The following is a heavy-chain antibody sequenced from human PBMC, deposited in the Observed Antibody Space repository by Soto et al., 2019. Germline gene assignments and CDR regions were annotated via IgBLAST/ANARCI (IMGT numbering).Heavy chain of an antibody. D-gene: IGHD3-3*01. J-gene: IGHJ6*02. V-gene: IGHV1-18*01. CDR3: AREGYYDFWSGYLSPGSRNGMDV. CDR2: ISAYNGNT. Sequence: ASVKVSCKASGYTFTSYGISWVRQAPGQGLEWMGWISAYNGNTNYAQKLQGRVTMTTDTSTSTAYMELRSLRSDDTAVYYCAREGYYDFWSGYLSPGSRNGMDVWGQGTTVTVSS. CDR1: GYTFTSYG.